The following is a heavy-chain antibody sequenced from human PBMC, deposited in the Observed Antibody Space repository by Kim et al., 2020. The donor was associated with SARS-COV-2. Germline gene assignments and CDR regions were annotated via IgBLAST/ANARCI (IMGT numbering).Heavy chain of an antibody. Sequence: ASVKVSCKASGYTFTSYGISWVRQAPGQGLEWMGWISAYNGNTNYAQKLQGRVTMTTDTSTSTAYMELRSLRSDDTAVYYCARDSMKQVRFSAYFDYWGQGTLVTVSS. V-gene: IGHV1-18*04. D-gene: IGHD3-3*01. CDR1: GYTFTSYG. CDR2: ISAYNGNT. J-gene: IGHJ4*02. CDR3: ARDSMKQVRFSAYFDY.